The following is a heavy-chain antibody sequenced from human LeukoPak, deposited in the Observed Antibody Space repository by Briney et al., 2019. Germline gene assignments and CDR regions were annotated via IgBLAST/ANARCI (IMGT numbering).Heavy chain of an antibody. CDR1: GGPISSYY. CDR2: ISYSGSA. CDR3: ARCSSTSCSDFDY. V-gene: IGHV4-59*01. Sequence: SETLSLTCTVSGGPISSYYWSWIRQPPGRGLEWIGCISYSGSANYNPSLKSRVTTSVDTSKNQFSLKLSSVTAADTAVYYCARCSSTSCSDFDYWGQGTQVTVSS. J-gene: IGHJ4*02. D-gene: IGHD2-2*01.